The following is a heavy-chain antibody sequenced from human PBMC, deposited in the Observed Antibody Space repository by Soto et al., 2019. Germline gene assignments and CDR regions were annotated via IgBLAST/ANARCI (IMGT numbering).Heavy chain of an antibody. CDR2: INWNGGST. J-gene: IGHJ2*01. V-gene: IGHV3-20*01. D-gene: IGHD2-15*01. CDR3: ARRGISHWYFDL. Sequence: GGSLRLSCAASGFTFDDYGMSWVRQAPGKGLEWVSGINWNGGSTGYADSGKGRFTISRDNAKNSLSLQMNRYRAEDTALYHCARRGISHWYFDLWGRGTLVTVSS. CDR1: GFTFDDYG.